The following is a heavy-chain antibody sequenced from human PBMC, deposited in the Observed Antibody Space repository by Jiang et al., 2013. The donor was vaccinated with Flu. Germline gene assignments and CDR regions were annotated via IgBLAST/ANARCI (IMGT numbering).Heavy chain of an antibody. CDR1: GYTFTSYG. D-gene: IGHD3-10*01. J-gene: IGHJ4*02. CDR2: ISAYNGNT. CDR3: ARAPGGWFGELSSFDY. Sequence: SGAEVKKPGASVKVSCKASGYTFTSYGISWVRQAPGQGLEWMGWISAYNGNTNYAQKLQGRVTMTTDTSTSTAYMELSSLRSEDTAVYYCARAPGGWFGELSSFDYWGQGTLVTVSS. V-gene: IGHV1-18*04.